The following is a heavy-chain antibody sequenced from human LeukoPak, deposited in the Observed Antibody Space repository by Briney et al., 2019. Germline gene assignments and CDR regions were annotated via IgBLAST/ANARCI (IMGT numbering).Heavy chain of an antibody. D-gene: IGHD3-22*01. CDR3: ARVVDYYDSSGYLPEAFDI. J-gene: IGHJ3*02. CDR2: IYTSGST. V-gene: IGHV4-4*07. Sequence: SETLSLTCTVSGGSISSYYWSWIRQPAGKGLEWIGRIYTSGSTNYNPSLKSRVTISVDKSKNQFSLKLSSVTAADTAVYYCARVVDYYDSSGYLPEAFDIWGQGTKVTVSS. CDR1: GGSISSYY.